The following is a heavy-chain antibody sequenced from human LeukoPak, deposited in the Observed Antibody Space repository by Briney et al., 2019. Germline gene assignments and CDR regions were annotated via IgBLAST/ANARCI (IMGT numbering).Heavy chain of an antibody. D-gene: IGHD3-10*01. CDR2: IWYDGSNK. Sequence: GSLRLSCAASGFTFSSYGMHWVRQAPGKGLEWLAVIWYDGSNKYYADSVKGRFTISRDNSKNTLYLQMNSLRAEDTAVYYCASGLWFGELSDYGMDVWGQGTTVTVSS. J-gene: IGHJ6*02. CDR3: ASGLWFGELSDYGMDV. CDR1: GFTFSSYG. V-gene: IGHV3-33*01.